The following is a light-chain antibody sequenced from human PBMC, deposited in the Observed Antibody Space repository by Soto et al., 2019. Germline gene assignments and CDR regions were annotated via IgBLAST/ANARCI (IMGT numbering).Light chain of an antibody. V-gene: IGKV1-33*01. J-gene: IGKJ4*01. CDR2: DAS. CDR3: QHYDHLPPLS. Sequence: DIQMTQSPSSLSASVGDRVTITCQASQDIRNYLNWYQQKPGKAPSLLIYDASNLRTGVPLRFSGSGSGTDFTLTISRLQPEDIATYYCQHYDHLPPLSFGGGTRLEIK. CDR1: QDIRNY.